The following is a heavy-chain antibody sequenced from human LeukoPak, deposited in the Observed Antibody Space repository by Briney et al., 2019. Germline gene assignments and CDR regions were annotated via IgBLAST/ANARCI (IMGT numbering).Heavy chain of an antibody. J-gene: IGHJ4*02. V-gene: IGHV4-39*07. CDR3: ASYGRIAVAVDY. D-gene: IGHD6-19*01. CDR2: IYYSGST. Sequence: SETLSLTCTVSGGSISSSSYYWGWIRQPPGKGLEWIGSIYYSGSTYYNPSLKSRVTISVDTSKNQFSLKLSSVTAADTAVYYCASYGRIAVAVDYWGQGTLVTVSS. CDR1: GGSISSSSYY.